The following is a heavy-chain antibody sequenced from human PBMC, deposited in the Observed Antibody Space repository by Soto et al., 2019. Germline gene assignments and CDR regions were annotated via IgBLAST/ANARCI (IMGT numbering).Heavy chain of an antibody. J-gene: IGHJ6*03. CDR3: ARASYYDIGNYYYYYMDV. V-gene: IGHV4-59*01. Sequence: PSETLSLTCTVSGGSISSYYWSWIRQPPGKGLEWIGYIYYSGSTNYNPSLKSRVTISVDTSKNQFSLKLSSVTAADTAVYYCARASYYDIGNYYYYYMDVWGKGTTVTVSS. D-gene: IGHD3-9*01. CDR1: GGSISSYY. CDR2: IYYSGST.